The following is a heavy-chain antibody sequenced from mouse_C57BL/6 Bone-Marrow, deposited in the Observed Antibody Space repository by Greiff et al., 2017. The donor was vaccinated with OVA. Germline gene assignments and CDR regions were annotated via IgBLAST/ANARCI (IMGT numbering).Heavy chain of an antibody. CDR3: AEYDYDDGGYFDY. CDR2: IYPRDGST. CDR1: GYTFTSYD. V-gene: IGHV1-85*01. D-gene: IGHD2-4*01. Sequence: QVQLQQSGPELVKPGASVKLSCKASGYTFTSYDIHWVKQRPGQGLEWIGWIYPRDGSTKYNEKFKGKATLTVDTSSSTAYMELHSLTSEDASVYFCAEYDYDDGGYFDYWGQGTTLTVSS. J-gene: IGHJ2*01.